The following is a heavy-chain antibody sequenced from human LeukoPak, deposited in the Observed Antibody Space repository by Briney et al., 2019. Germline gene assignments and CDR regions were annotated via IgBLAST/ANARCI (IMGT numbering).Heavy chain of an antibody. J-gene: IGHJ4*02. CDR2: IYYSGST. D-gene: IGHD3-3*01. CDR1: GGSISSYY. V-gene: IGHV4-59*01. CDR3: ARVGVFGVVIGYFDY. Sequence: SETLSLTCTVSGGSISSYYWSWIRQPPGKGLEWIGYIYYSGSTNYNPSLKSRVTISVDTSKNQFSLKLSSVTAADTAVYYCARVGVFGVVIGYFDYWGQGTLATVSS.